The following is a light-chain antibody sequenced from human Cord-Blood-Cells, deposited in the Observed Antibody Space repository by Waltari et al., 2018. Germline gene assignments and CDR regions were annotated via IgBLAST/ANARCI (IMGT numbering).Light chain of an antibody. CDR3: RQALQTPLT. CDR2: LGS. V-gene: IGKV2-28*01. Sequence: DIVMTQSPLSLPVTPGEPASISCRSSQSLMHSNGYNNLDWYLQKPGQSPQLLIYLGSNLASGVPDRFSVSGAGTCFTLKISRVEAEDVGVYYCRQALQTPLTFGGGTKVEIK. CDR1: QSLMHSNGYNN. J-gene: IGKJ4*01.